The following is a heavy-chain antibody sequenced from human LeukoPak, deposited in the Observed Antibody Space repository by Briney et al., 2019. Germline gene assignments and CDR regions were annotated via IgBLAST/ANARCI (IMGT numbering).Heavy chain of an antibody. J-gene: IGHJ5*02. Sequence: ASVKVSCKASGCTFTGYYMHWVRQAPGQGREWMGWINPSSGGTNYAQKFQGRVTMTRDTSISTAYMELSGLRSDDTAVYYCAKAVVYCSSTSCYALNWFDPWGQGTLVTVSS. D-gene: IGHD2-2*01. CDR2: INPSSGGT. CDR3: AKAVVYCSSTSCYALNWFDP. V-gene: IGHV1-2*02. CDR1: GCTFTGYY.